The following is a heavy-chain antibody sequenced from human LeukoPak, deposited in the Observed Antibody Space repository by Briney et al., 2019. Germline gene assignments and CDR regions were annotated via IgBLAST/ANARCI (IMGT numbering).Heavy chain of an antibody. V-gene: IGHV4-59*01. CDR2: IYYSGST. CDR1: GGSISSYY. J-gene: IGHJ4*02. CDR3: ARARGTMVRGVTGRFDY. Sequence: SETLSLTCTVSGGSISSYYWSWIRQPPGKGLEWIGYIYYSGSTNYNPSLKSRGTISVDTSKNQFSLKLSSVTAADTAVYYCARARGTMVRGVTGRFDYWGQGTLVTVSS. D-gene: IGHD3-10*01.